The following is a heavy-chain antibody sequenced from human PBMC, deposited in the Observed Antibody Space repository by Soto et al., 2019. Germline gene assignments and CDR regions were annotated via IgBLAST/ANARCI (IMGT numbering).Heavy chain of an antibody. CDR2: MNPNSGNT. V-gene: IGHV1-8*01. CDR1: GYTFTSYD. Sequence: ASVKVSCKASGYTFTSYDINWVRHATGQGLEWMGWMNPNSGNTGYAQKFQGRVTMTRNTSISTAYMELSSLRSEDTAVYYCARDYGDYALYGMDVWGQGTTVTVSS. D-gene: IGHD4-17*01. J-gene: IGHJ6*02. CDR3: ARDYGDYALYGMDV.